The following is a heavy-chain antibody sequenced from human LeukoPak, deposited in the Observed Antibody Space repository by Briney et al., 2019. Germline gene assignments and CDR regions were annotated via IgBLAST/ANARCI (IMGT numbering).Heavy chain of an antibody. Sequence: PGGSLRHSCAASGFTFSSYEMNWVRQAPGKGLEWVSYISSSGSTIYYADSVKGRFTISRDNAKNSLYLQMNSLRAEDTAVYYCARDFGYSNYVVGWFDPWGQGTLVTVSS. D-gene: IGHD4-11*01. CDR1: GFTFSSYE. CDR2: ISSSGSTI. J-gene: IGHJ5*02. V-gene: IGHV3-48*03. CDR3: ARDFGYSNYVVGWFDP.